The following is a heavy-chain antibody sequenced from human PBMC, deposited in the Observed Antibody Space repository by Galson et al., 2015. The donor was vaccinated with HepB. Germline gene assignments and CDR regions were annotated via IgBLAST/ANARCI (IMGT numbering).Heavy chain of an antibody. J-gene: IGHJ5*02. V-gene: IGHV1-46*01. Sequence: SVKVSCKASGYTFTSYYIHWVRQAPGQGLEWMGIINPSGGSTSYAQKFQGRVTMTRDTSTNTVYMELSSLRSEDTAVYYCARTLGRVGWFDPWGQGTLVTVSS. CDR1: GYTFTSYY. CDR3: ARTLGRVGWFDP. CDR2: INPSGGST.